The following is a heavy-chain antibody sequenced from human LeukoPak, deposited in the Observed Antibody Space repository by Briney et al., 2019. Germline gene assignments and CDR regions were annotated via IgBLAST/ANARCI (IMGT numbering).Heavy chain of an antibody. D-gene: IGHD5-12*01. CDR3: ATVGGYSDPDLLYFDY. CDR2: FDPEDGET. J-gene: IGHJ4*02. Sequence: ASVKVSFKVSEDTLTELAMHWVRQAPGKGREGMGGFDPEDGETIYAQKFQGRVTMTEDTSTDTAFMELSSLRSEDTAVYYCATVGGYSDPDLLYFDYWGQGTLVTVSS. CDR1: EDTLTELA. V-gene: IGHV1-24*01.